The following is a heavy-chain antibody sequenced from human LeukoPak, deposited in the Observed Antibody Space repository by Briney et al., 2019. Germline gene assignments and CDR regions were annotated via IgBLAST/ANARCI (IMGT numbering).Heavy chain of an antibody. CDR3: ARHDSSGYYKLFDY. D-gene: IGHD3-22*01. J-gene: IGHJ4*02. CDR1: GGSFSGYY. Sequence: SETLSLTCAVYGGSFSGYYWSWIRQPPGKGLEWIGEINHSGSTNYNPSLKSRVTISVDTSKNQFSLKLSSVTAADTAAYYCARHDSSGYYKLFDYWGQGTLVTVSS. V-gene: IGHV4-34*01. CDR2: INHSGST.